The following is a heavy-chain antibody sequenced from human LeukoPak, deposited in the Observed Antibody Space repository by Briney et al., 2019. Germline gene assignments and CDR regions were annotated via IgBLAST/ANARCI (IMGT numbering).Heavy chain of an antibody. CDR1: GFTFSSYA. Sequence: PGGSLRLSCAASGFTFSSYAMSWVRQPPGKGLEWLSAIDGGGDATKYADSVKGRFTISRDNSKNTLYLQMDSLRAEDTAVYYCAKDRLDAFDIWGQGTMVTVSS. V-gene: IGHV3-23*01. CDR2: IDGGGDAT. J-gene: IGHJ3*02. D-gene: IGHD2-21*02. CDR3: AKDRLDAFDI.